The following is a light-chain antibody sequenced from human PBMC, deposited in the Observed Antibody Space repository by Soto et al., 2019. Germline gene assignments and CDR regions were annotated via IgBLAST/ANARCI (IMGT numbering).Light chain of an antibody. V-gene: IGKV3-20*01. CDR2: GAS. CDR3: QQYGSSLRT. J-gene: IGKJ1*01. Sequence: EIVLTQSPGTLSLSPGERATLSCRASQSVTSNYLAWYQQKPGQAPSRLIYGASSRATGISDRFSGSGSGTDFTLTISRLEPEDFAVYYCQQYGSSLRTFGQGTKVEIK. CDR1: QSVTSNY.